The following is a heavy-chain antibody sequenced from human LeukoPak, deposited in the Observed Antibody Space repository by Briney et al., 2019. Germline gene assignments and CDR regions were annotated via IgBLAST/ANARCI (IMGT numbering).Heavy chain of an antibody. CDR3: ARESRYGGYRLDY. Sequence: SETLSLTCTVSGYSISSGYYWGWIRPPPGKGLEWIGSIYYSGSTYYNPSLKSRVTISLDTSKNQFSLKLSSVTAADTAVYYCARESRYGGYRLDYWGQGTLVTVSS. D-gene: IGHD5-12*01. V-gene: IGHV4-38-2*02. CDR1: GYSISSGYY. J-gene: IGHJ4*02. CDR2: IYYSGST.